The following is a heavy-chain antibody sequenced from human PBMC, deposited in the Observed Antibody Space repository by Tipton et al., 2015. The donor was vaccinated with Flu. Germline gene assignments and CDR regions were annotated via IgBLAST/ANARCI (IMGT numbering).Heavy chain of an antibody. D-gene: IGHD4-17*01. CDR1: GGSISSYY. Sequence: LRLSCTVSGGSISSYYWSWIRQPPGKGLEWIGYIYYSGSTNYNPSLKSRVTISVDTSKNQFSLKLSSVTAADTAVYYCARGADYGDYGFPVGAFDIWGQGTMVTVSS. CDR3: ARGADYGDYGFPVGAFDI. V-gene: IGHV4-59*01. J-gene: IGHJ3*02. CDR2: IYYSGST.